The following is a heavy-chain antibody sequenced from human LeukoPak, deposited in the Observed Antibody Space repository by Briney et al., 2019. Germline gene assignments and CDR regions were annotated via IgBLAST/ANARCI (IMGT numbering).Heavy chain of an antibody. D-gene: IGHD1-26*01. V-gene: IGHV1-69*05. CDR3: AVLGGSYKGGYAFDI. CDR1: GGTFSSYA. Sequence: SVKVSCKASGGTFSSYAISWVRQAPGQGLEWMGGIIPIFGTANYAQKFQGRVTITTDESTSTASMELSSLRSEDTAVYYCAVLGGSYKGGYAFDIWGQGTMVTVSS. CDR2: IIPIFGTA. J-gene: IGHJ3*02.